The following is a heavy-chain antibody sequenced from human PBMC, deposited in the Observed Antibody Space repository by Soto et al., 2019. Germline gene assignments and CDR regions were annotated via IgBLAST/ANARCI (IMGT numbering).Heavy chain of an antibody. V-gene: IGHV5-51*01. CDR1: GYPFTSYW. CDR3: ARRESYYYYGMDV. Sequence: GESLKISCKGSGYPFTSYWIDWVRQMPGKGLEWMGTIYPGDSDTRYSPSFQGQVTISADKSISTAYLQWSSLKASDTAMYYCARRESYYYYGMDVWGQGTTVTVSS. J-gene: IGHJ6*02. CDR2: IYPGDSDT.